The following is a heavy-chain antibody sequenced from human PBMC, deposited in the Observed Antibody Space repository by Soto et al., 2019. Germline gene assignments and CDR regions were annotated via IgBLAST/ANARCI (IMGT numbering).Heavy chain of an antibody. V-gene: IGHV3-23*01. D-gene: IGHD6-13*01. CDR2: ISGSGGST. J-gene: IGHJ5*02. CDR1: GFTFSGYA. CDR3: AKNSAAAADNWFDP. Sequence: AGGSLRLSCAASGFTFSGYAMSWVRQAPGKGLEWVSAISGSGGSTYYADSVKGRFTISRDNSKNTLYLQMNSLRAEDTAVYYCAKNSAAAADNWFDPWGQGTLVTVSS.